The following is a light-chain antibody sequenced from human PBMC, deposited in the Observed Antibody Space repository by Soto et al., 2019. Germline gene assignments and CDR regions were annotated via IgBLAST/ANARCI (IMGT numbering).Light chain of an antibody. CDR1: QTVSSN. J-gene: IGKJ4*01. CDR3: QQYNNWPLT. Sequence: IVMTQSPSTLSVSALESVTLSCRATQTVSSNLAWYQQRPGQAPRILIYGASTRATGFPARFSGSGSGTEFTLTISSLQSEDFAVYYCQQYNNWPLTFGGGTKVDI. CDR2: GAS. V-gene: IGKV3-15*01.